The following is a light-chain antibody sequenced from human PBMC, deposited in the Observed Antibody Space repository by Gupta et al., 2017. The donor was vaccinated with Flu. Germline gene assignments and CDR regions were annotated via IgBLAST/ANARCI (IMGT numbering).Light chain of an antibody. CDR2: GAS. J-gene: IGKJ2*01. CDR1: QDIHTY. CDR3: QQTQSMPHT. Sequence: DIQMTQSPSSLSASVGDRVTITCRASQDIHTYLNWYQQRPGNSPKLLIYGASSLQSGVPSRFSGSGSGTRFTLTISSLQAADFATYYCQQTQSMPHTFGQGTKLDFK. V-gene: IGKV1-39*01.